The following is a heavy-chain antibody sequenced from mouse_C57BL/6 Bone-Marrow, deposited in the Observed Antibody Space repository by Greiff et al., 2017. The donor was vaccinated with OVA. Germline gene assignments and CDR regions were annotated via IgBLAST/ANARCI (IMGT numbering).Heavy chain of an antibody. D-gene: IGHD1-1*01. CDR3: ARHYYGSSYYFDY. V-gene: IGHV2-2*01. J-gene: IGHJ2*01. Sequence: QVQLKQSGPGLVQPSQRLSITCTVSGFSLTSYGVHWVRQSPGKGLEWLGVIWSGGSTDYNAAFISRLSISKDNSKSQVFFKMNSLQADDTAIYYCARHYYGSSYYFDYWGQGTTLAVSS. CDR1: GFSLTSYG. CDR2: IWSGGST.